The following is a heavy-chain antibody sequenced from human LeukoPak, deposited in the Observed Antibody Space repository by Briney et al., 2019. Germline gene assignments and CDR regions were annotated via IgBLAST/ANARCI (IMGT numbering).Heavy chain of an antibody. D-gene: IGHD2-2*01. J-gene: IGHJ5*02. CDR2: ISAYNGNT. Sequence: ASVKVSCKASGYTFTSYDISWVRQAPGQGLEWMGWISAYNGNTNCAQKLQGRVTMTTDTSTSTAYMELRSLRSDDTAVYYCARDAGYCSSTSCLIPFDPWGQGTLVTVSS. CDR1: GYTFTSYD. CDR3: ARDAGYCSSTSCLIPFDP. V-gene: IGHV1-18*01.